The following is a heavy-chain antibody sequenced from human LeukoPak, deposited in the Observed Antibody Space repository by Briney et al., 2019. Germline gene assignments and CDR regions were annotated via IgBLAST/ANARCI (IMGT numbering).Heavy chain of an antibody. Sequence: PGGSLRLSCAASGFTFSTYWMHCVRQAPGKGLVWVSRINSDGRATSYADSVKGRFTISRDNSKNTLYLQMNSLRAEDTAVYYCARRSGIAVAGAFDYWGQGTLVTVSS. CDR2: INSDGRAT. CDR3: ARRSGIAVAGAFDY. V-gene: IGHV3-74*01. CDR1: GFTFSTYW. D-gene: IGHD6-19*01. J-gene: IGHJ4*02.